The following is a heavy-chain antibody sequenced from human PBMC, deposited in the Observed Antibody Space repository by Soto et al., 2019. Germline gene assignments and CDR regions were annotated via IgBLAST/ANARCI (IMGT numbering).Heavy chain of an antibody. D-gene: IGHD1-26*01. V-gene: IGHV1-69*06. CDR3: ARGDVGSYRNYYYGMDV. CDR2: IIPIFGTA. Sequence: AVQVSCKASGGTFSSYAISWVRQAPGQGLEWMGGIIPIFGTANYAQKFQGRVTITADKSTSTAYMELSSLRSEDTAVYYCARGDVGSYRNYYYGMDVWGQGTTVTVSS. J-gene: IGHJ6*02. CDR1: GGTFSSYA.